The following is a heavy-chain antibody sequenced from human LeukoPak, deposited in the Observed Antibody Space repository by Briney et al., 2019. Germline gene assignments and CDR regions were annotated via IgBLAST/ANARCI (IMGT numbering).Heavy chain of an antibody. J-gene: IGHJ4*02. Sequence: GASVKVSCKASGYTFTSYGISWVRLAPGHGLEWMGWISAYNGNRKYEKKLQGRVTMTTDTATSTAYMELSSLRADDTAVYYCAKDMGATSDYWGQGTLVTVSS. V-gene: IGHV1-18*01. CDR3: AKDMGATSDY. CDR1: GYTFTSYG. D-gene: IGHD1-26*01. CDR2: ISAYNGNR.